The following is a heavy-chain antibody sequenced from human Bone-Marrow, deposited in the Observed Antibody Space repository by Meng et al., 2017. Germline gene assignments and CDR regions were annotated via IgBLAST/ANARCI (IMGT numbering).Heavy chain of an antibody. CDR3: TRSFYYDSTGYTQDFDY. D-gene: IGHD3-22*01. J-gene: IGHJ4*02. Sequence: GESLKISCAASGFTFSNYAMHWVRQAPGKGLEWVAVVSSDGSSKDYADSVKGRFTISRDNSQNTLYLEMNSLRVEDTAVYYCTRSFYYDSTGYTQDFDYWGLGTLVNVSS. CDR1: GFTFSNYA. V-gene: IGHV3-30*01. CDR2: VSSDGSSK.